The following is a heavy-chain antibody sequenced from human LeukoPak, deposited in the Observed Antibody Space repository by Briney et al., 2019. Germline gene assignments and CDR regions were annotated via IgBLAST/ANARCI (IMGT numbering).Heavy chain of an antibody. V-gene: IGHV3-21*01. CDR2: IRTSSSYI. J-gene: IGHJ4*02. CDR3: ARDDNWNDKPFDF. CDR1: GFNLGAYN. D-gene: IGHD1-20*01. Sequence: PGGSLRLSCAASGFNLGAYNMNWVRQAPGKGLEWVSSIRTSSSYIYYADSVKGRFTISRDNAENSLYLQMHSLRVEDTALYYCARDDNWNDKPFDFWGQGTLVTVSS.